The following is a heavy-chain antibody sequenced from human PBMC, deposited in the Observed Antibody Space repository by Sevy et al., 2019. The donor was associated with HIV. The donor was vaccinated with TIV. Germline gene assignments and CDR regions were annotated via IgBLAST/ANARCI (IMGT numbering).Heavy chain of an antibody. CDR2: IYSGGST. V-gene: IGHV3-53*01. J-gene: IGHJ6*02. Sequence: GGSLRLSCAASGFTVSSNYMSWVRQAPGKGLEWVSVIYSGGSTYYADSVKGRFTISRDNSKNTLYLQMNSLRAEDTAVYYCARGVTIFGVVTSYYYGMDVWGQGTTVTVSS. CDR1: GFTVSSNY. D-gene: IGHD3-3*01. CDR3: ARGVTIFGVVTSYYYGMDV.